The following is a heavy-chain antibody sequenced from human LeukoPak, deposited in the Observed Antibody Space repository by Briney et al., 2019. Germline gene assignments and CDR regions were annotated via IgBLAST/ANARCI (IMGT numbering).Heavy chain of an antibody. D-gene: IGHD2-2*01. CDR1: GGSISSNSR. J-gene: IGHJ5*02. V-gene: IGHV4-39*01. CDR3: ARREGSCNSTTCRTWFDP. CDR2: IYYSGST. Sequence: PSETLSLTCTVSGGSISSNSRWGWIRQSPGKVLEWIGSIYYSGSTYLNPSLKSRVIISVDTSKNQFSLSLSSVTAADTAVYYCARREGSCNSTTCRTWFDPWGQGTLVIVSS.